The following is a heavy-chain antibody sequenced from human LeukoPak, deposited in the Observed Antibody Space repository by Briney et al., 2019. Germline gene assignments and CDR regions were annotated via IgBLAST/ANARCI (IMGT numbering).Heavy chain of an antibody. CDR2: ISYDGSNK. CDR1: GFTFSSYG. J-gene: IGHJ4*02. V-gene: IGHV3-30*18. Sequence: PGGSLRLSCAASGFTFSSYGMHWVRQAPGKGLEWVAVISYDGSNKYYADSVKGRFTISRDNSKNTLYLQMNSLRAEDTAVYYCAKDPSVWFGEFEEITSFDYWGQGTLVTVSS. D-gene: IGHD3-10*01. CDR3: AKDPSVWFGEFEEITSFDY.